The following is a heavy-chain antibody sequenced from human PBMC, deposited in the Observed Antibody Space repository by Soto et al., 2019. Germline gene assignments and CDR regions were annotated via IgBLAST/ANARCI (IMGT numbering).Heavy chain of an antibody. CDR1: GXNDNADD. J-gene: IGHJ6*02. CDR2: LFVAGNT. CDR3: ARGADFWSGSRYYHYDNDLDV. V-gene: IGHV3-13*01. D-gene: IGHD3-3*01. Sequence: PXXSLVFLCSACGXNDNADDMHWVRQVQAKGLEGVSALFVAGNTFESASVKCRVTISIENSKNSMYLQMKTLRAGDTPVYFCARGADFWSGSRYYHYDNDLDVWGHGPTLTVS.